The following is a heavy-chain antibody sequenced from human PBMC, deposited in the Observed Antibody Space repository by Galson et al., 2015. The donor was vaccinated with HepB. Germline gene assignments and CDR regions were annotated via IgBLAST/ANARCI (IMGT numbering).Heavy chain of an antibody. CDR2: INHSGNT. CDR3: TRGLSRPWFDP. Sequence: ETLSLTCAVYGGSFSDYYWSWIRQPPGKGLEWIGEINHSGNTNYNPSLKSRVTISVDTSKNQFSLKLSFVTAADTAMYYCTRGLSRPWFDPWGQGTLVTVSS. CDR1: GGSFSDYY. V-gene: IGHV4-34*01. J-gene: IGHJ5*02.